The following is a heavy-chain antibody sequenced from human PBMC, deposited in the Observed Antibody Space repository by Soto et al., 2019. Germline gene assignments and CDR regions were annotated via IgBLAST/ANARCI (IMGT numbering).Heavy chain of an antibody. D-gene: IGHD4-17*01. CDR1: GGSVTNSSYY. Sequence: PSETLSLTCTVSGGSVTNSSYYWGWIRQSPGKGLEWIGSVYYRGRSYSKSSVKSRVTISVDTSKNRFSLSLNSVTASDTAVYFCVSQRTTVSTQYYFDYWGPGALVTVSS. J-gene: IGHJ4*02. V-gene: IGHV4-39*01. CDR2: VYYRGRS. CDR3: VSQRTTVSTQYYFDY.